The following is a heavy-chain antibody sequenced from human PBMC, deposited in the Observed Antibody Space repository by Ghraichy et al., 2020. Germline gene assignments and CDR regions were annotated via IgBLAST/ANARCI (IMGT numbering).Heavy chain of an antibody. CDR3: ARDPDTAMETGAFDI. Sequence: GGSLRLSCAASGFTFSSYSMNWVRQAPGKGLEWVSSISSSSSYIYYADSVKGRFTISRDNAKNSLYLQMNSLRAEDTAVYYCARDPDTAMETGAFDIWGQGTMVTVSS. CDR2: ISSSSSYI. V-gene: IGHV3-21*01. CDR1: GFTFSSYS. J-gene: IGHJ3*02. D-gene: IGHD5-18*01.